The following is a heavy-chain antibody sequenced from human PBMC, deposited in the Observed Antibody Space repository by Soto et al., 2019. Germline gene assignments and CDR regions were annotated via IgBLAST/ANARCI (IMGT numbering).Heavy chain of an antibody. CDR3: ARARMYSGAYHDY. V-gene: IGHV1-18*04. D-gene: IGHD1-26*01. Sequence: QVQLVQSGPEVESPGASVKVSCKASGYTFSNFGINWVRQAPGQGLEWMGWITPYNGNANYAQKHQDRLTITTDTSTNTAYLELRSLRSDDTAVYFCARARMYSGAYHDYWGQGTTVTVS. CDR1: GYTFSNFG. J-gene: IGHJ4*03. CDR2: ITPYNGNA.